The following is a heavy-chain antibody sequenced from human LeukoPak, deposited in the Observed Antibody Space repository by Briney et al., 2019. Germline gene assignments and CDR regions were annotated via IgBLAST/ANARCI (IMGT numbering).Heavy chain of an antibody. CDR3: ARAQCSGGSCYSGYYYGMDV. V-gene: IGHV1-69*13. Sequence: GASVKVSCKASGGTFSSHAISWVRQAPGQGLEWMGGIIPIFGTANYAQKFQGRVTITADESTSTAYMELSSLRSEDTAVYYCARAQCSGGSCYSGYYYGMDVWGQGTTVTVSS. D-gene: IGHD2-15*01. CDR2: IIPIFGTA. J-gene: IGHJ6*02. CDR1: GGTFSSHA.